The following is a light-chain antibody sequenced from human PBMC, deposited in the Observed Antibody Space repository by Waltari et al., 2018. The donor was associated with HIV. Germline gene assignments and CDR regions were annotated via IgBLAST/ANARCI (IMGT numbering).Light chain of an antibody. CDR3: MHGQQTHV. CDR1: QSLLHSNGHNY. CDR2: LGS. J-gene: IGKJ1*01. Sequence: DIAMIQSPDSLAVSPGEPASISCRSSQSLLHSNGHNYLDWYIQRPGQAPELLIYLGSLRAPGVPDRIVGSGSGTDFTLKISRVEAEDVGVYYCMHGQQTHVFGQGP. V-gene: IGKV2-28*01.